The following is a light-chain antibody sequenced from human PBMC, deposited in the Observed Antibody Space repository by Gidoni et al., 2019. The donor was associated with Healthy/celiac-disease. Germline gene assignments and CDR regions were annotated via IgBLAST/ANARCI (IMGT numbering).Light chain of an antibody. V-gene: IGKV3-11*01. J-gene: IGKJ4*01. Sequence: EIVLTQSPATLSLSPGERATLSCRASQSVSIYLAWYQQKPGQAPRLLIYDASNSATGIPARFSGSGSGTDFSLTISSLVPEDFAVYYCQQRSDWPPITFGGGTKVQIK. CDR2: DAS. CDR1: QSVSIY. CDR3: QQRSDWPPIT.